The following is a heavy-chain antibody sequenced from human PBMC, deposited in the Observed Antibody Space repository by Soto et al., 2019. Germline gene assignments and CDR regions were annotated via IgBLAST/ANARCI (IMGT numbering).Heavy chain of an antibody. CDR3: ERVGYDFWSGYFGYGMDV. V-gene: IGHV4-59*01. Sequence: PSETLSLTCTVSGGSISSYYWSWIRQPPGKGLEWMGYIYYSGSTNYNPPLKSRVTISVDTSKNQFSLKLSSVTAADTAVYYRERVGYDFWSGYFGYGMDVWGQGTTVTVSS. CDR2: IYYSGST. CDR1: GGSISSYY. J-gene: IGHJ6*02. D-gene: IGHD3-3*01.